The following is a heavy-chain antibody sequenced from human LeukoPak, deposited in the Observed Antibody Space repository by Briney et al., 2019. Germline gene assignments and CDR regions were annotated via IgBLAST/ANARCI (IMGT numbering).Heavy chain of an antibody. D-gene: IGHD6-19*01. CDR2: ISAYNGNT. CDR1: GYTFTSYG. J-gene: IGHJ6*03. Sequence: ASVKVSCKASGYTFTSYGISWVRQAPGQGLEWMGWISAYNGNTNYAQKLQGRVTMTTDTSTSAAYMELRSLRSDDTAVYYCARGIAVEFYYYMDVWGKGTTVTVSS. V-gene: IGHV1-18*01. CDR3: ARGIAVEFYYYMDV.